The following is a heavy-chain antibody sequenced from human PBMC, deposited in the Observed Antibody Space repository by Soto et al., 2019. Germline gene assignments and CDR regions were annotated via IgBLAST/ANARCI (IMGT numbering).Heavy chain of an antibody. V-gene: IGHV4-59*08. J-gene: IGHJ6*03. CDR3: ARHATPTGYSYVEDYYYMDV. CDR2: IYYSGST. Sequence: PSETLPHTCTVSGGSISSYYWSWIRQPPGKGLEWIGYIYYSGSTNYNPSLKSRVTISVDTSKNQFSLKLSSVTAADTAVYYCARHATPTGYSYVEDYYYMDVWGKGTTVTVSS. CDR1: GGSISSYY. D-gene: IGHD5-18*01.